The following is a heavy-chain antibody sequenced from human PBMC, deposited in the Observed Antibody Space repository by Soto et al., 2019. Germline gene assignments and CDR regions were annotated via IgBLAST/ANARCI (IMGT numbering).Heavy chain of an antibody. D-gene: IGHD2-15*01. Sequence: QVQLVQSGAEVKKPGSSVKVSCKASGGTFSSYAISWVRQAPGQGLEWMGGIIPIFGTANYAQKFQGRVTITADKSTSTAYMELSSLRSEDTAVYYFARAPPFPPYCSGGSCYSKNAFDSWGQGTMVTVSS. J-gene: IGHJ3*02. V-gene: IGHV1-69*06. CDR2: IIPIFGTA. CDR1: GGTFSSYA. CDR3: ARAPPFPPYCSGGSCYSKNAFDS.